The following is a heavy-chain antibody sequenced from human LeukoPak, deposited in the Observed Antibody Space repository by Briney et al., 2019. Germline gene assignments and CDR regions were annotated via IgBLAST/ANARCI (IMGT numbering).Heavy chain of an antibody. D-gene: IGHD3-22*01. V-gene: IGHV4-34*01. CDR2: INHSGST. J-gene: IGHJ4*02. Sequence: PSETLSLTCAVYGGSFSGYYWSWIRQPPGKGLEWIGEINHSGSTNYNPSLKSRVTMSVDTSKNQFSLKLSSVTAADTAVYYCARDGYYYDSSGYSLFDYWGQGTLVTVSS. CDR1: GGSFSGYY. CDR3: ARDGYYYDSSGYSLFDY.